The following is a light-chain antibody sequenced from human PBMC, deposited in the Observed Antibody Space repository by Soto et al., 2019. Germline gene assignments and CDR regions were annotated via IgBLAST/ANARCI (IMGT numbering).Light chain of an antibody. Sequence: EIVMTQSPATLYVSPGERPTLSCRASQSVSSNLAWYQQKPGQAPRLLIYGASTRATGIPARFSGSGSGTEFTLPISSLQSEDFAVYYCQQYNNWHQTFGQGTKVEIK. CDR2: GAS. CDR3: QQYNNWHQT. V-gene: IGKV3-15*01. J-gene: IGKJ1*01. CDR1: QSVSSN.